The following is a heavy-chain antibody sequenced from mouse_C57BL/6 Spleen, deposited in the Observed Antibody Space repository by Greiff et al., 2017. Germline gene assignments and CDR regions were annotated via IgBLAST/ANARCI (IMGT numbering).Heavy chain of an antibody. J-gene: IGHJ2*01. D-gene: IGHD1-1*01. Sequence: VQLQQSGAELVKPGASVKISCKASGYAFSSYWMNWVKQRPGKGLEWIGQIYPGDGDTNYNGKFKGTATLTEDKSYSTAYMQLSSLTSEASAVYFCARSGDYSFGYWGQGTTLTVSS. CDR3: ARSGDYSFGY. CDR2: IYPGDGDT. V-gene: IGHV1-80*01. CDR1: GYAFSSYW.